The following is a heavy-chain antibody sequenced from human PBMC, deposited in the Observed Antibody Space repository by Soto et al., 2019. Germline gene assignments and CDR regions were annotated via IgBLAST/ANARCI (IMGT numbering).Heavy chain of an antibody. V-gene: IGHV4-34*01. CDR2: INHSGST. Sequence: SETLSLTCAVYGGSFSGYYWSWIRQPPGKGLEWIGEINHSGSTNYNPSLKSRVTISVDTSKNQFSLKLSSVTAADTAVYYCARVNREYCGGDCYSGYFDYWGQGTLVTVSS. D-gene: IGHD2-21*02. CDR3: ARVNREYCGGDCYSGYFDY. CDR1: GGSFSGYY. J-gene: IGHJ4*02.